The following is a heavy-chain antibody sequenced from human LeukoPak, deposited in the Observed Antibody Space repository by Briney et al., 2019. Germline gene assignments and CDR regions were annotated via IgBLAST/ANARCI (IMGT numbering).Heavy chain of an antibody. V-gene: IGHV4-31*03. J-gene: IGHJ6*02. CDR1: GGSISSGGYY. CDR3: ARDGGYGGNSYHYYYGMDV. CDR2: IYYSGST. Sequence: PSETLSFTCTVSGGSISSGGYYWSWIRQHPGKGLEWIGYIYYSGSTYYNPSLKSRVTISVDTSKNQFSLKLSSVTAADTAVYYCARDGGYGGNSYHYYYGMDVWGQGTTVTVSS. D-gene: IGHD4-23*01.